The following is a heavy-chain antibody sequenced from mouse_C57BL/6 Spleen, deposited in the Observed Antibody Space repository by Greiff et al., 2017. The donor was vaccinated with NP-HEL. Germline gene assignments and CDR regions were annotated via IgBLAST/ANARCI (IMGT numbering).Heavy chain of an antibody. CDR3: ARGYYYGSSYNYFDY. CDR1: GFTFSDYY. Sequence: EVNVVESEGGLVQPGSSMKLSCTASGFTFSDYYMAWVRQVPEKGLEWVANINYDGSSTYYLDSLKSRFIISRDNARNILYLQMSSLKSEDTATYYCARGYYYGSSYNYFDYWGQGTTLTVSS. CDR2: INYDGSST. J-gene: IGHJ2*01. D-gene: IGHD1-1*01. V-gene: IGHV5-16*01.